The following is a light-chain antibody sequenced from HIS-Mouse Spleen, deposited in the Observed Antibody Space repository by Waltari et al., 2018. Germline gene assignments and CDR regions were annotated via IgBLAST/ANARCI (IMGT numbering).Light chain of an antibody. CDR1: QRVSSN. Sequence: EIVMPQSPATLSVSPGERATLSCRASQRVSSNLAWYQQKPGQAPRLLISGASTRATGIPARFSGSGSGTEFTLTISSLQSEDFAVYYCQQYNNWPWTFGQGTKVEIK. CDR2: GAS. J-gene: IGKJ1*01. V-gene: IGKV3-15*01. CDR3: QQYNNWPWT.